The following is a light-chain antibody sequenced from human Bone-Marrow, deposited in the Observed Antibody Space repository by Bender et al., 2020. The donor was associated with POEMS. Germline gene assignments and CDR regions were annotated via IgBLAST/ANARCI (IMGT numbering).Light chain of an antibody. V-gene: IGLV2-8*01. CDR2: EVN. J-gene: IGLJ2*01. CDR1: SSDVGGYNY. CDR3: SSYSNSHNSYVV. Sequence: QSALTQPPSASGSPGQSVTISCTGTSSDVGGYNYVSWYQQHPGKVPKLIISEVNKRPSGVPDRFSGSKSGNTASLTVSGLQADDEADYYCSSYSNSHNSYVVFGGGTKLTVL.